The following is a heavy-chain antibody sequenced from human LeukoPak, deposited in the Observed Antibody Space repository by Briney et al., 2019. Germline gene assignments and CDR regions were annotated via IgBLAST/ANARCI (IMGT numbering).Heavy chain of an antibody. Sequence: SQTLSLTCTVSGGSISSGDYYWSWIRQPPGKGLEWIGYIYYSGSTNYNPSLKSRVTISVDTSKNQFSLKLSSVTAADTAVYYCARSWWYSSSSWFSDYWGQGTLVTVSS. D-gene: IGHD6-6*01. CDR1: GGSISSGDYY. V-gene: IGHV4-30-4*08. CDR2: IYYSGST. J-gene: IGHJ4*02. CDR3: ARSWWYSSSSWFSDY.